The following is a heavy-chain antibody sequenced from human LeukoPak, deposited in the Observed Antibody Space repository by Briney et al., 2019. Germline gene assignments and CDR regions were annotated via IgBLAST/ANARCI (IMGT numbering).Heavy chain of an antibody. V-gene: IGHV1-2*02. J-gene: IGHJ5*02. CDR2: INPNSGDT. Sequence: ASVKVSCKASGYTFTGYYIHWVRQAPGQGLEWMGWINPNSGDTNSAQNFQDRVTMTRDTSISTAFMELSRLRSDDTAVYYCARVPCITTSCSPINWFDPWGQGTLATVSS. CDR3: ARVPCITTSCSPINWFDP. CDR1: GYTFTGYY. D-gene: IGHD2-2*01.